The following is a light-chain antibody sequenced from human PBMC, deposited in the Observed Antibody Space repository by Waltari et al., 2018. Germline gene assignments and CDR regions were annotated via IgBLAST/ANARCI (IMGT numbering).Light chain of an antibody. CDR3: QRYGNSPT. CDR1: QSVSSTY. J-gene: IGKJ2*01. V-gene: IGKV3-20*01. CDR2: GAS. Sequence: EIVLTQSPGTLSLSPGERATLSCRASQSVSSTYLAWYQQKPGQAPRLLIYGASSRATDIPDRFSGGGSGTDFTLTISRLEPEYFAVYYCQRYGNSPTFGQGTKLEI.